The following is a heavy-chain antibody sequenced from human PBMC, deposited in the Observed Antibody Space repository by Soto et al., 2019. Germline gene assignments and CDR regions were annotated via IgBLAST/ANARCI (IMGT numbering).Heavy chain of an antibody. V-gene: IGHV4-59*08. J-gene: IGHJ6*03. Sequence: SDTLSLTCTVSGGSISSYYWIWIRQPPGKGLEWIGYISYRGSTNYNPSLKSRVTISIDTSKNQFSLKLSSVTAADTAVYYCARHFARSYYYMDVWGKGITVTVSS. CDR2: ISYRGST. CDR1: GGSISSYY. D-gene: IGHD3-16*01. CDR3: ARHFARSYYYMDV.